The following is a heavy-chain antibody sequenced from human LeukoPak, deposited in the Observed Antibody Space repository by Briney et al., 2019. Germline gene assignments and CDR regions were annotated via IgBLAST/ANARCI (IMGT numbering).Heavy chain of an antibody. V-gene: IGHV3-30*04. Sequence: GGSLRLSCAASGFTFSSYAMHWVRQAPGKGLEWVAVISYDGSNKYYADSVKGRFTISRDNSKNTLYLQVNSLRAEDTAVYYCAREGWEPVYFDYWGQGTLVTVSS. CDR3: AREGWEPVYFDY. D-gene: IGHD1-26*01. J-gene: IGHJ4*02. CDR1: GFTFSSYA. CDR2: ISYDGSNK.